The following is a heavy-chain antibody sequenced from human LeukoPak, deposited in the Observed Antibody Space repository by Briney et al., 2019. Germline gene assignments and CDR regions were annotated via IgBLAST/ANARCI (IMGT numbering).Heavy chain of an antibody. CDR1: GYTFTGYD. V-gene: IGHV1-2*04. J-gene: IGHJ3*02. Sequence: GASVKVSCKASGYTFTGYDINWVRQAPGQGLEWMAWINPNSGVTNYAQKFQGWVTMTRDTSISTAYMELSRLTSDDTAVYYCARMGDSGSYGFDIWGQGTMVTVSS. D-gene: IGHD3-10*01. CDR2: INPNSGVT. CDR3: ARMGDSGSYGFDI.